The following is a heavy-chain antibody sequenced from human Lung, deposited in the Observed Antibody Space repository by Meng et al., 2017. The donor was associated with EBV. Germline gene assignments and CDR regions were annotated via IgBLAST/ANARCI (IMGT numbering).Heavy chain of an antibody. CDR2: IYHSGST. D-gene: IGHD6-13*01. CDR3: ARARSIAAAVVDY. J-gene: IGHJ4*02. Sequence: QVQLQESGPRLVKPSRTLSLTCAVSGGSISSSNWWSWVRQPPGKGLEWIGEIYHSGSTNYNPSLKSRVTISVGKSKNQFSLKLSSVTAADTAVYYCARARSIAAAVVDYWGQGTLVTVSS. CDR1: GGSISSSNW. V-gene: IGHV4-4*02.